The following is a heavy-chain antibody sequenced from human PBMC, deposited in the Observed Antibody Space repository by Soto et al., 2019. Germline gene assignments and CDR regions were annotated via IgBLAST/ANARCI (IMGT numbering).Heavy chain of an antibody. CDR2: INPSGGST. V-gene: IGHV1-46*01. D-gene: IGHD1-1*01. CDR3: AREREHHRVQLERRGNWFDP. J-gene: IGHJ5*02. Sequence: ASVKVSCKASGYTFTSYDINWVRQAPGQGLEWMGIINPSGGSTSYAQKFQGRVTMTRDTSTSTAYMELSSLRSEDTAVYYCAREREHHRVQLERRGNWFDPRGQRSPVTVSS. CDR1: GYTFTSYD.